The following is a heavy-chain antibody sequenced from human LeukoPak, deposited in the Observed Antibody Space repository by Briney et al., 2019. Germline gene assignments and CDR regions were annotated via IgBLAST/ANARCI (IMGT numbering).Heavy chain of an antibody. CDR3: ARDSHMYDSSSGAFRRYFYYYMDV. V-gene: IGHV1-46*01. Sequence: ASVKVSCKASGYTFTNYMHWVRQAPGQGLEWMGIINPSAGSISYAQKFQGRVTMTGDMSTSTVYMELSSLRSEDTAVYYCARDSHMYDSSSGAFRRYFYYYMDVWGKGTTVTVSS. D-gene: IGHD6-6*01. CDR1: GYTFTNY. CDR2: INPSAGSI. J-gene: IGHJ6*03.